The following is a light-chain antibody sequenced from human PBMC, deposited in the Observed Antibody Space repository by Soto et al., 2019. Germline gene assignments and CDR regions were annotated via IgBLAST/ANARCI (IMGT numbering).Light chain of an antibody. CDR3: QQLNSYPYT. Sequence: DIQLTQSPSFLSASVGDRVTITCRASQGIGSYLAWYQQRPGKAPKLLIYTASTLQSGVPSRFSGSGSGTEFTLTISSLQPEDFATYYCQQLNSYPYTFGQGTKLEIK. J-gene: IGKJ2*01. CDR1: QGIGSY. V-gene: IGKV1-9*01. CDR2: TAS.